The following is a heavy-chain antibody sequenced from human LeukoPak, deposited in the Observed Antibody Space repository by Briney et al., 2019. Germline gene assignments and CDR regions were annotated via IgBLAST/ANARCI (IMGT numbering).Heavy chain of an antibody. D-gene: IGHD3-10*01. CDR1: GFTFSSYS. CDR2: ISSSSSYI. CDR3: AKGRGQGFDY. V-gene: IGHV3-21*04. Sequence: GGSLRLSCAASGFTFSSYSMNWVRQAPGKGLEWVSSISSSSSYIYYADSVKGRFTISRDNSKNTLYLQMNSLRVEDTAVYYCAKGRGQGFDYWGQGTLVTVSS. J-gene: IGHJ4*02.